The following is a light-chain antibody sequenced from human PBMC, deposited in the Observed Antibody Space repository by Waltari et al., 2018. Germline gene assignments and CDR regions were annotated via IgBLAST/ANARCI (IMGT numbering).Light chain of an antibody. Sequence: SYELTQQPSVSVSPGQTARIPCSGDALPVTYVYWYQQQSGQAPVLVSYQNTKRPSGIPERFSGSNSGNTATLTISGTQAMDEADYYCQAWDSTIAVFGGGTKLTVL. CDR1: ALPVTY. CDR3: QAWDSTIAV. V-gene: IGLV3-1*01. J-gene: IGLJ2*01. CDR2: QNT.